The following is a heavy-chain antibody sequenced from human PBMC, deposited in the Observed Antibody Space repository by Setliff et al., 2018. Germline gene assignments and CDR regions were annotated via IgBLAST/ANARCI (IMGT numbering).Heavy chain of an antibody. CDR3: AISTLSICSGGTCPNVFDV. V-gene: IGHV1-18*01. CDR1: GYILNSYG. J-gene: IGHJ3*01. Sequence: GASVKVSCKASGYILNSYGISWVRQAPGQGLEWMGWISSYNDITNYAQRFQGRVTLTTDMSTSAAYKELRSLGSDDTAVYYCAISTLSICSGGTCPNVFDVWGQGTMVTVSS. CDR2: ISSYNDIT. D-gene: IGHD2-15*01.